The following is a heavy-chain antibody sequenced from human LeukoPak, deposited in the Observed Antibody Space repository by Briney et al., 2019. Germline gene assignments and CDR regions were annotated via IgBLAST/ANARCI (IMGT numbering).Heavy chain of an antibody. D-gene: IGHD5-24*01. CDR2: IYYSGST. Sequence: SATLSLTCTVSGGSFSSYYWTWIRQPPGKGLEWIGYIYYSGSTDYNPSLKSRVTISVDTSKNQFSLKLSSVTAADTAVYYCARDGYKSYYYYMDVWGTGTTVTVSS. CDR3: ARDGYKSYYYYMDV. CDR1: GGSFSSYY. V-gene: IGHV4-59*01. J-gene: IGHJ6*03.